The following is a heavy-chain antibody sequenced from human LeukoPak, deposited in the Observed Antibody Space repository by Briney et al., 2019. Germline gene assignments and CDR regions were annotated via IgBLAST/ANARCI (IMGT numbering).Heavy chain of an antibody. CDR2: VNRGGAT. V-gene: IGHV3-23*01. Sequence: PGGSRRLSCVGSGFTFNTYALTWVRQAPGKGLEWLSLVNRGGATYYADSVRGRFTISRDNSKNTLYLQMSSLRAEDTAFFYCARDDNWGFDYWGQGALVTVSS. CDR3: ARDDNWGFDY. CDR1: GFTFNTYA. J-gene: IGHJ4*02. D-gene: IGHD7-27*01.